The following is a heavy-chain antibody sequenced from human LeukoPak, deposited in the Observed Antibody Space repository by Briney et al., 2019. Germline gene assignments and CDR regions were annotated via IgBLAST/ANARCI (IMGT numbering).Heavy chain of an antibody. J-gene: IGHJ5*02. CDR3: ARDSCSSTSCYNNWFDP. CDR1: GGSISSYY. D-gene: IGHD2-2*02. CDR2: FYTSGST. V-gene: IGHV4-4*07. Sequence: SETLSLTCTVSGGSISSYYCSGIRQPAGKGLEWIGRFYTSGSTNYNPSLKSRVTMSVDKSKNQFSLKLNSVTAADTAVYYCARDSCSSTSCYNNWFDPWGQGTLVTVSS.